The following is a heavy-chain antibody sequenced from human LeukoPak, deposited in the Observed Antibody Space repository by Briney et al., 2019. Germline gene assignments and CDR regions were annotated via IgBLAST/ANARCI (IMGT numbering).Heavy chain of an antibody. V-gene: IGHV1-24*01. Sequence: ASVKVSCKVSGYTLTELSMHWVRQAPGKGLEWMGGFDPEDGETIYAQKVQGRVTMTEDTSTDTAYMELSSLRSEDTAVYYCATDLVSGSGWLFDYWGQGTLVTVSS. CDR1: GYTLTELS. J-gene: IGHJ4*02. D-gene: IGHD6-19*01. CDR3: ATDLVSGSGWLFDY. CDR2: FDPEDGET.